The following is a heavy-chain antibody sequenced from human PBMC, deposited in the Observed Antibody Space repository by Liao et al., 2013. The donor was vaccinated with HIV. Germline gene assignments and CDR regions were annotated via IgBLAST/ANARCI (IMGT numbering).Heavy chain of an antibody. Sequence: QVQLQESGPGLVKPSQTLSLTCTVSGGSIGSGSYYWNWIRQPAGKGLEWIGRIYSRGSTNYNPSLKSRVTISMDTSKNQFSLKLSSVTAADTALYYCARETGLARQYFHYQMDVWGTGTTVTVS. D-gene: IGHD1-1*01. CDR1: GGSIGSGSYY. CDR3: ARETGLARQYFHYQMDV. CDR2: IYSRGST. V-gene: IGHV4-61*02. J-gene: IGHJ6*03.